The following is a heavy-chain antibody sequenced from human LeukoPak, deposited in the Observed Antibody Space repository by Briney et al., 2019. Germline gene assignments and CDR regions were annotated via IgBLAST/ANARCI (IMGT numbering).Heavy chain of an antibody. CDR2: ISGSGGST. Sequence: GGSLRLSCTASGFTFSSYAMSWVRQAPGKGLGWVSAISGSGGSTYYADSVKGRFTISRDNSKNTLYLQMNSLRAADTAVYYCAKDRIGIVATDDYWGQGTLVTVSS. J-gene: IGHJ4*02. V-gene: IGHV3-23*01. CDR3: AKDRIGIVATDDY. CDR1: GFTFSSYA. D-gene: IGHD5-12*01.